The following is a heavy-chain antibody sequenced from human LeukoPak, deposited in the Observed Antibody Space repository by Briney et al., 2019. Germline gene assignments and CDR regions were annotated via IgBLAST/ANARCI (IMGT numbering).Heavy chain of an antibody. CDR1: VDSISTHY. D-gene: IGHD3-22*01. V-gene: IGHV4-59*11. Sequence: SETLSLTCTVSVDSISTHYWSWIRQPPGKGLEWIGYIYYSGSTNYNPSLKSRVTISVDTSKNQFSLKLSSVTAADTAVYYCAFGSGYYYYWGQGTLVTVSS. CDR3: AFGSGYYYY. J-gene: IGHJ4*02. CDR2: IYYSGST.